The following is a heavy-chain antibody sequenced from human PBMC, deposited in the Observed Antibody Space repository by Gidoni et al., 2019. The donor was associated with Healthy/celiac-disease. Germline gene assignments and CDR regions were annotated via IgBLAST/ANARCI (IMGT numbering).Heavy chain of an antibody. CDR2: IKQDGSEK. Sequence: EVQLVDSGGGLVQPGGSLRLSCAASGFPLSSYWMNWVRQAPGKGLEWVANIKQDGSEKYYVDSVKGRFTISRDNAKNSLYLQMNSLRAEDTAVYYCARDPWFGPEYYGMDVWGQGTTVTVSS. CDR3: ARDPWFGPEYYGMDV. V-gene: IGHV3-7*01. CDR1: GFPLSSYW. D-gene: IGHD3-10*01. J-gene: IGHJ6*02.